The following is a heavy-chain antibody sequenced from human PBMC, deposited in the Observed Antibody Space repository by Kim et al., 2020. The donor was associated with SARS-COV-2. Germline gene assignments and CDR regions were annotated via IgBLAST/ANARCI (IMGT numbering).Heavy chain of an antibody. CDR1: GFTFSSYG. Sequence: GGSLRLSCAASGFTFSSYGMHWVRQAPGKGLEWVAVISYDGSNKYYADSVKGRFTISRDNSKNTLYLQMNSLRAEDTAVYYCAKALWFGEFDYWGQGTLVTVSS. CDR2: ISYDGSNK. J-gene: IGHJ4*02. V-gene: IGHV3-30*18. CDR3: AKALWFGEFDY. D-gene: IGHD3-10*01.